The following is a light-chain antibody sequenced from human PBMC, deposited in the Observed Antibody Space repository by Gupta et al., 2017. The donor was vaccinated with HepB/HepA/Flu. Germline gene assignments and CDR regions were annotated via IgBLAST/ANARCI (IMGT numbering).Light chain of an antibody. CDR1: TSNIGSNF. Sequence: QSVLTQPPSASATPGQRVTISCSGSTSNIGSNFVSWYQQVPGSAPKLLIYSNNQRPSGVPDRFSGSKSGTSASLAISRLQSDDEADYYCAAWDDSLSGPNWVFGGGTKVTV. J-gene: IGLJ3*02. CDR3: AAWDDSLSGPNWV. V-gene: IGLV1-44*01. CDR2: SNN.